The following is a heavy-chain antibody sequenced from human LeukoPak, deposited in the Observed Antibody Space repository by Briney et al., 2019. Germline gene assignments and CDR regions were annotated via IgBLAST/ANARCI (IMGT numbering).Heavy chain of an antibody. CDR2: MNPNSGNT. Sequence: ASVKVSCKASGYTFTTYEIHWVRQATGQGLEWMGWMNPNSGNTGYAQKFHGRVIITRNPSINTAYMELSSLRSDDTAVYYCARGASRPFDYWGQGTLVTVSS. J-gene: IGHJ4*02. CDR3: ARGASRPFDY. CDR1: GYTFTTYE. V-gene: IGHV1-8*01.